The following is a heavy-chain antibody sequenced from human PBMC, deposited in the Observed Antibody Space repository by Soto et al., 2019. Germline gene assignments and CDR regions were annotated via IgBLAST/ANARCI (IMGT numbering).Heavy chain of an antibody. CDR1: GFSFASYA. D-gene: IGHD3-10*01. Sequence: EVQLLESGGGLVQPGGSLRLSCAASGFSFASYAMNWVRQAPGKGLEWVSGIRGSGGSTYYADSVKGWFTISRDNSKNTLYLQLSSLRVEDTAVYYCAKGFGISWQYYLDYWGQGTLVTVSS. J-gene: IGHJ4*02. V-gene: IGHV3-23*01. CDR3: AKGFGISWQYYLDY. CDR2: IRGSGGST.